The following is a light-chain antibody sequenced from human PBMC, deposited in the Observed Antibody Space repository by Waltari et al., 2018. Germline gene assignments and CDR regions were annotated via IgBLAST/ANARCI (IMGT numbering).Light chain of an antibody. CDR2: DAS. Sequence: AIQMTQSPSSLSASVGDRVTITCRASQGIRSDLDGYQQKPGKAPKLLIYDASRLQSGVPSRFSGSGSGTDFTLTISSLQPEDFATYYCLQDYTYPYTFGQGTKLEIK. CDR3: LQDYTYPYT. V-gene: IGKV1-6*01. J-gene: IGKJ2*01. CDR1: QGIRSD.